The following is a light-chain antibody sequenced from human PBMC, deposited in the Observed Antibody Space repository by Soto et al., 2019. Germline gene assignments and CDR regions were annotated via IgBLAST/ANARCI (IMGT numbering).Light chain of an antibody. CDR1: QSVSSSY. CDR2: GAS. CDR3: QQRSNLQIT. J-gene: IGKJ5*01. V-gene: IGKV3D-20*02. Sequence: IVFTRSHGPLSLSPGERATLSCRASQSVSSSYLAWYQQKPGQAPRLLIYGASSRATGIPDRFRGSGSGTDFTLTISSLEPDDFAVYYCQQRSNLQITFGQGTRLEIK.